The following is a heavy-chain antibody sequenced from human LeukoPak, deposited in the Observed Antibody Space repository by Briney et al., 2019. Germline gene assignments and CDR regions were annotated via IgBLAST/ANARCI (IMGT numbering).Heavy chain of an antibody. CDR2: ISGSGGST. CDR1: GFTLSSDA. D-gene: IGHD6-19*01. Sequence: GGPLRLSCAASGFTLSSDAMSWVRQAPGKGLEWVSAISGSGGSTYYADSVKGRFTISRDNSKNTLYLQMNSLRAEDTAVYYCARAAAVTGAFRDNWFDPWGQGSLVTVSS. J-gene: IGHJ5*02. CDR3: ARAAAVTGAFRDNWFDP. V-gene: IGHV3-23*01.